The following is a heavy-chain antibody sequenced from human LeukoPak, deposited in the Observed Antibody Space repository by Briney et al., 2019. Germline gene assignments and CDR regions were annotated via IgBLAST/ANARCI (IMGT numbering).Heavy chain of an antibody. CDR1: GGSINSYY. V-gene: IGHV4-59*08. D-gene: IGHD6-13*01. CDR3: ARHGDQYSSSWTSDWFDP. Sequence: PSETLSLTCTVSGGSINSYYWSWLRQPPGKGLEGSGYIYYSGSTNYNPSLKSRVTISVDTSKNQFSLKLSSVTAADTAVYYCARHGDQYSSSWTSDWFDPWGQGTLVTVSS. CDR2: IYYSGST. J-gene: IGHJ5*02.